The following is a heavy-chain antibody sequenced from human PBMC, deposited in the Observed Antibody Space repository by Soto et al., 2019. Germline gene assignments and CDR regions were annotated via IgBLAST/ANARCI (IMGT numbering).Heavy chain of an antibody. CDR3: ARAPLGDRRVFDY. J-gene: IGHJ4*02. D-gene: IGHD3-16*01. CDR1: GGSISSGGYS. V-gene: IGHV4-30-2*01. Sequence: QLQLQESGSGLVKPSQTLSLTCAVSGGSISSGGYSWSWIRQPPGKGLEGIGYIYHSGCTYYNPSHKSRVTISVDRSKNQVSLKLSSVTAADTAVYYCARAPLGDRRVFDYWGQGTLVTVSS. CDR2: IYHSGCT.